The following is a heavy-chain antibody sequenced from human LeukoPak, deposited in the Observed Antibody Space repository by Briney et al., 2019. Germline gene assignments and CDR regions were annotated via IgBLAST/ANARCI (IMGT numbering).Heavy chain of an antibody. CDR1: GYSISSGYY. D-gene: IGHD3-10*01. CDR2: IYHSGST. CDR3: ARQNYYGSGSYKY. V-gene: IGHV4-38-2*01. Sequence: PSETLSLTCAVSGYSISSGYYWGWIRQPPGKGLEWIGSIYHSGSTYYNPSLKGRVTISVDTSKNQFSLKLSSVTAADTAVYYCARQNYYGSGSYKYWGQGTLVTVSS. J-gene: IGHJ4*02.